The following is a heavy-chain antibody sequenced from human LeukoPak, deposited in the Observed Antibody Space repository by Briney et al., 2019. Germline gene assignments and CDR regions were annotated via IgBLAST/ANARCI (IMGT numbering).Heavy chain of an antibody. J-gene: IGHJ4*02. V-gene: IGHV1-69*13. D-gene: IGHD6-13*01. CDR2: IIPIFGTA. CDR1: GGTVSSYA. CDR3: ASGGIAAAGTFDY. Sequence: SVKVSCKASGGTVSSYAISWVRQAPGQGLEWMGGIIPIFGTANYAQKFQGRVTITADESTSTAYMELSSLRSEDTAVYYCASGGIAAAGTFDYWGQGTLVTVSS.